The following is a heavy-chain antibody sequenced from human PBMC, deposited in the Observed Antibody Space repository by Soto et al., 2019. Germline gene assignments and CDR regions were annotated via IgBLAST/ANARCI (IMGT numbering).Heavy chain of an antibody. Sequence: QVQLGESGGGVVQPGRSLRLSCAASGFTFSSYAMHWVRQAPGKGLEWVAVISYDGRNKYYADSVKGRFTISRDNSKNTLYLKMNSLRADDTAVYYCASTLDVWGQGTTVTVSS. V-gene: IGHV3-30*04. CDR1: GFTFSSYA. CDR2: ISYDGRNK. CDR3: ASTLDV. J-gene: IGHJ6*02.